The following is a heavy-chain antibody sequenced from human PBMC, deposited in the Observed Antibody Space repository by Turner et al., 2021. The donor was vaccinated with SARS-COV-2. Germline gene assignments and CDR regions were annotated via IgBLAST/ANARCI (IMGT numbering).Heavy chain of an antibody. Sequence: QLQLQESGPGLVKPSETLSLTCTVSGDSISSSRYYWGWIRQPPGKGLEWIGSIYYSGSTYYNPSLKSRVTISVDTSKNQFSLKLSSVTAADTAVYYCARSNYDFWSGYYTFYFDYWGQGTLVTVSS. V-gene: IGHV4-39*01. CDR3: ARSNYDFWSGYYTFYFDY. CDR1: GDSISSSRYY. J-gene: IGHJ4*02. D-gene: IGHD3-3*01. CDR2: IYYSGST.